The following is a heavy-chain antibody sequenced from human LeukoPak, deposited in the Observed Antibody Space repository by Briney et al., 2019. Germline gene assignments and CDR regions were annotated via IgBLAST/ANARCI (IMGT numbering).Heavy chain of an antibody. CDR3: AGNSGSYYGSGSYYNVY. V-gene: IGHV4-4*02. J-gene: IGHJ4*02. D-gene: IGHD3-10*01. CDR1: GFSFSRYW. CDR2: IGHSGGT. Sequence: GSLRLSCAASGFSFSRYWMSWVRQSPGKGLEWIGDIGHSGGTNYNPSLKSRATISVDKSNTQVSLKLRSATAADTAVYYCAGNSGSYYGSGSYYNVYWGQGTLVIVSS.